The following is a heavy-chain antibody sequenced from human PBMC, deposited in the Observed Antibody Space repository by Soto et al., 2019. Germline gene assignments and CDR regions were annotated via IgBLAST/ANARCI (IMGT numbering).Heavy chain of an antibody. J-gene: IGHJ5*02. V-gene: IGHV4-59*01. Sequence: SETLSLTCTVSGGYISSYYWSWIRQHPGKGLEWIGYIYYSGSTNYNPSLKSRVTISVDTSKNQFSLKLSSVTAADTAVYYCASSGFGYNWFDPWGQGTLVTVSS. CDR3: ASSGFGYNWFDP. CDR1: GGYISSYY. CDR2: IYYSGST. D-gene: IGHD3-22*01.